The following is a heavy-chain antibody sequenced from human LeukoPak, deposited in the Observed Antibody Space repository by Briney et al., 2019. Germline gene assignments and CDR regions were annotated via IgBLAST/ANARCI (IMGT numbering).Heavy chain of an antibody. CDR1: GFTFSSYS. J-gene: IGHJ4*02. Sequence: PGGSLRLSCAASGFTFSSYSMSWVRQAPGKGLEWVSTISGSGGSTDYADSVKGRFTISRDNSKSTLYLQMNSLRAEDTAVYYCASPRGLGIYYFDYWGQGTLVTVSS. CDR3: ASPRGLGIYYFDY. V-gene: IGHV3-23*01. D-gene: IGHD3-16*01. CDR2: ISGSGGST.